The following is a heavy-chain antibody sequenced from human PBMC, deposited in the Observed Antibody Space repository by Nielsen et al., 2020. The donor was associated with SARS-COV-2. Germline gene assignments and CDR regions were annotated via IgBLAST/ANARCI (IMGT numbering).Heavy chain of an antibody. D-gene: IGHD3-9*01. Sequence: ASVKVSCKASGYTFTSYDINWVRQATGQGLEWMGWMNPNSGNTGYAQKFQGRVTMTRNTSISTAYMELSSLRSEDTAVYYCATLSAVRYFDWLLGRRFDYWGQGTLVTVSS. J-gene: IGHJ4*02. CDR1: GYTFTSYD. CDR2: MNPNSGNT. CDR3: ATLSAVRYFDWLLGRRFDY. V-gene: IGHV1-8*01.